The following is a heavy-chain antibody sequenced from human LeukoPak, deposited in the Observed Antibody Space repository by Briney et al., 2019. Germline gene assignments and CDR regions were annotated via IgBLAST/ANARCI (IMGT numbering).Heavy chain of an antibody. J-gene: IGHJ4*02. Sequence: SGTLSLTCAVSGGSISSSNWWSWVRQPPGKGLEWIGEIYHSGSTNYNPSLKSRVTMSVDTSKNQFSLKLTSVTAADTAVYYCARAYGSGNYGVDYWGQGTLVTVSS. CDR2: IYHSGST. CDR3: ARAYGSGNYGVDY. D-gene: IGHD3-10*01. V-gene: IGHV4-4*02. CDR1: GGSISSSNW.